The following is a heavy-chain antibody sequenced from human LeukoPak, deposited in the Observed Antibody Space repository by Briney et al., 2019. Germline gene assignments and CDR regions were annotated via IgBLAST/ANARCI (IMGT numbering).Heavy chain of an antibody. D-gene: IGHD6-13*01. V-gene: IGHV3-23*01. Sequence: PGGSLRLSCAASGFTFSNYAMSWVRQAPGKGLEWVSAISGSGGSTYYADSVKGRFTISRDNSKNTLYLQMNSLRAEDTAVYYCAKKPYSSSWTNWFDPWGQGTLVTVSS. CDR2: ISGSGGST. CDR3: AKKPYSSSWTNWFDP. J-gene: IGHJ5*02. CDR1: GFTFSNYA.